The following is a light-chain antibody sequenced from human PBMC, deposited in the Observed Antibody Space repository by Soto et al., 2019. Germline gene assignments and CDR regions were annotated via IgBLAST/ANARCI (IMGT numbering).Light chain of an antibody. CDR3: QQLDSYPPT. CDR1: QDINNF. CDR2: AAS. V-gene: IGKV1-9*01. Sequence: DVPLTQSPSFLSASVGDRVTITCRASQDINNFLAWYQQKPGTAPNLLIYAASTLQSGVPSRFSGSSSGTEFTLTISSLQPEDFVTYYCQQLDSYPPTFGQGTKVEIK. J-gene: IGKJ1*01.